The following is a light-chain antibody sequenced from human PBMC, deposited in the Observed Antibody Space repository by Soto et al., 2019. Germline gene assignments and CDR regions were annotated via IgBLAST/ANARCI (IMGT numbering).Light chain of an antibody. V-gene: IGKV3-15*01. Sequence: EIVLTQSPATLSLSPGERATLSCRASQSVSSYLAWYQQKPGQAPRLLIYGASTRATGIPARFSGSGSGTEFTLTISSLQSEDFAVYFCQQYDNLPLTFGPGTKVDI. CDR2: GAS. CDR1: QSVSSY. J-gene: IGKJ3*01. CDR3: QQYDNLPLT.